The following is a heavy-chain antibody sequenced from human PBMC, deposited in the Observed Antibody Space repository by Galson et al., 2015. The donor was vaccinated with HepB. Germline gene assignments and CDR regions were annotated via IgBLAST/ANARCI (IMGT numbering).Heavy chain of an antibody. D-gene: IGHD6-19*01. Sequence: SVKVSCKASGGTFSSYAINWVRQAPGQGLEWMGGIIPVLGTTSYAQNFQVRVTITADESTSINYMEVSSLRSEETAVYYCAWDVSPYFYNSGWDYWGQGTLVTVSS. CDR3: AWDVSPYFYNSGWDY. J-gene: IGHJ4*02. V-gene: IGHV1-69*13. CDR1: GGTFSSYA. CDR2: IIPVLGTT.